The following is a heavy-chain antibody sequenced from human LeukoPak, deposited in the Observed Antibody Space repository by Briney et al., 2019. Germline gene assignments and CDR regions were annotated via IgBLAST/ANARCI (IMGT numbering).Heavy chain of an antibody. CDR1: GGSFSGYY. J-gene: IGHJ5*02. CDR3: AGGIGYATSPADH. V-gene: IGHV4-34*01. CDR2: INHSGST. Sequence: SETLSLTCAVYGGSFSGYYWSWIRQPPGKGLEWIGEINHSGSTNYNPSLKSRVTMSLDTSKNHFSLSLDSVTAADTAVYFCAGGIGYATSPADHLGQGTLVTVSS. D-gene: IGHD2-2*01.